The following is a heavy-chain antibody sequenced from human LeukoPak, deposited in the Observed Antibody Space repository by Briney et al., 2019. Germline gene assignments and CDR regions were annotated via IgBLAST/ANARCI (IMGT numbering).Heavy chain of an antibody. V-gene: IGHV5-51*01. D-gene: IGHD3-22*01. CDR2: IYPGDSDT. CDR1: GYSFTSYW. J-gene: IGHJ4*02. Sequence: GESLKISCKGSGYSFTSYWIGWVRQMPGKGLEWMGIIYPGDSDTRYSPSFQGQVTISADKSISTAYLQWSSLKASDTAMYYCARHREEACYYDSSGYPDYWGQGTLVTVSS. CDR3: ARHREEACYYDSSGYPDY.